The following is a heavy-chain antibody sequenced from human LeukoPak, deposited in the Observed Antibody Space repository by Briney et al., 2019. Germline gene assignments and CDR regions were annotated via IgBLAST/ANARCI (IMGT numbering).Heavy chain of an antibody. CDR1: GYTFTGYY. J-gene: IGHJ4*02. CDR2: INPNSGGT. D-gene: IGHD3-10*01. CDR3: AREAPPGTMVRGGIDY. V-gene: IGHV1-2*02. Sequence: ASVKVSCEASGYTFTGYYMHWVRQAPGQGLEWMGWINPNSGGTNYAQKFQGRVTMTRDTSISTAYMELSRLRSDDTAVYYCAREAPPGTMVRGGIDYWGQGTLVTVSS.